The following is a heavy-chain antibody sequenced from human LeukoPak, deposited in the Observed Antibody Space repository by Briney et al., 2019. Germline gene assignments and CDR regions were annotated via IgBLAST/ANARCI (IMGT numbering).Heavy chain of an antibody. J-gene: IGHJ4*02. CDR1: GFTFSSYW. CDR3: ARTGYSSGWYEEVFDY. V-gene: IGHV3-74*01. CDR2: INSDGSST. D-gene: IGHD6-19*01. Sequence: PGGSLRLSCAASGFTFSSYWMSWVRQAPGKGLVWVSRINSDGSSTSYADSVKGRFTISRDNAKNTLYLQMNSLRAEDTAVYYCARTGYSSGWYEEVFDYWGQGTLVTVSS.